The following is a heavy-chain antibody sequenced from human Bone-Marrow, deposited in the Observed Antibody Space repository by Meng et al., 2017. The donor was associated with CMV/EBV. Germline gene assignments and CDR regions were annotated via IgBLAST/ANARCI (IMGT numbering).Heavy chain of an antibody. Sequence: SETLSLTCTVSAFPINTDYYWGWIRQSPGKGLEWLGNIYYSGGTFYNPSLKSRVAISIDTSKNTLYLQMTSLRAEDTAVYYCAKLFADNSGWLDHWGQGTLVTISS. D-gene: IGHD6-19*01. CDR1: AFPINTDYY. CDR2: IYYSGGT. V-gene: IGHV4-38-2*02. CDR3: AKLFADNSGWLDH. J-gene: IGHJ4*01.